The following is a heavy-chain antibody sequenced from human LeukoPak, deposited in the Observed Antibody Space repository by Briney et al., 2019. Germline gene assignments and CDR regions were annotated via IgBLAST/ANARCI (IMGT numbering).Heavy chain of an antibody. V-gene: IGHV3-48*03. CDR1: GFTFSSYE. J-gene: IGHJ3*02. CDR2: ISSSGSTI. D-gene: IGHD5-24*01. Sequence: GGSLRLSCAASGFTFSSYEMNWVRQAPGKGLEWVSYISSSGSTIYYADSVKGRFTISRDNSKSTLYLQMNSLRAEDTAVYYCARRPRVEMATIQAFDIWGQGTMVTVSS. CDR3: ARRPRVEMATIQAFDI.